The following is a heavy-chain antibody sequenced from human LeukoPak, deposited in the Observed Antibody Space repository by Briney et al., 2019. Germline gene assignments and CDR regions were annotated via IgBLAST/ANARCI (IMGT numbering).Heavy chain of an antibody. CDR2: IRYDGSNK. CDR1: GFTFSSYG. CDR3: AKDRLRTIFGVVTVDY. V-gene: IGHV3-30*02. Sequence: GGSLRLSCAASGFTFSSYGMHWVRQAPGKGLEWVAFIRYDGSNKYYADSVKGRFTISRDNSKNTLYLQMNSLRAEDTAVYYCAKDRLRTIFGVVTVDYWGQGTLVTLSS. D-gene: IGHD3-3*01. J-gene: IGHJ4*02.